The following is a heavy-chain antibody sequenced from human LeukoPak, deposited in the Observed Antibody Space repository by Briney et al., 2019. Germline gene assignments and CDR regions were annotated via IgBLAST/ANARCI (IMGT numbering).Heavy chain of an antibody. V-gene: IGHV3-30*04. CDR3: ARESGYSYGRFDY. CDR2: ISFDGSNK. Sequence: GGSLRLSCAASGFTFNTYAMHWVRQAPGKRLEWVAVISFDGSNKYYADSVKGRFTISRDNSKNTMYMKMNSLRAEDTAVYYCARESGYSYGRFDYWGQGTLVTVSS. J-gene: IGHJ4*02. CDR1: GFTFNTYA. D-gene: IGHD5-18*01.